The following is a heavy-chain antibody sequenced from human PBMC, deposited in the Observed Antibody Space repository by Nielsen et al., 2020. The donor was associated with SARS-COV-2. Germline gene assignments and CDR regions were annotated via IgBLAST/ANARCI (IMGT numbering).Heavy chain of an antibody. CDR3: ASLDYGGNPTRGY. CDR1: GGSISSYY. D-gene: IGHD4-23*01. CDR2: IYYSGST. J-gene: IGHJ4*02. Sequence: SETLSLTCTVSGGSISSYYWSWIRQPPGKGLEWIGYIYYSGSTNYNPSLKSRATISVDTSKNQFSLKLSSVTAADTAVYYCASLDYGGNPTRGYWGQGTLVTVSS. V-gene: IGHV4-59*08.